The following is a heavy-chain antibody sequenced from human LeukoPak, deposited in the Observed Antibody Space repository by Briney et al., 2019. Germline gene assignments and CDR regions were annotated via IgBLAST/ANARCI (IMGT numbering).Heavy chain of an antibody. V-gene: IGHV4-28*03. J-gene: IGHJ3*02. CDR2: IYYSGST. CDR3: ARAGPTTAVDAFDI. CDR1: GYSISSSNW. Sequence: KASDTLSLTCAVSGYSISSSNWWGWIRQPPGKGLEWIGYIYYSGSTYYNPSLESRVTMSLDTSKNQISLNLSSVTAVDTAVYYCARAGPTTAVDAFDIRGLGTKVTVSS. D-gene: IGHD1-26*01.